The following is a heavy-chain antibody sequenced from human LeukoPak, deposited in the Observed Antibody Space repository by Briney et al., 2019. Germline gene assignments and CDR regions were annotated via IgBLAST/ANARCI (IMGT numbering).Heavy chain of an antibody. CDR2: IKQDGSEK. Sequence: RGSLRLSCAASGFTFSSYWMSWVRQAPGKGLEWVANIKQDGSEKYYVDSVKGRFTISRDSAKNSLYLQMNSLRAEDTAVYYCARENDYGDAHFDYWGQGTLVTVSS. CDR1: GFTFSSYW. J-gene: IGHJ4*02. V-gene: IGHV3-7*01. CDR3: ARENDYGDAHFDY. D-gene: IGHD4-17*01.